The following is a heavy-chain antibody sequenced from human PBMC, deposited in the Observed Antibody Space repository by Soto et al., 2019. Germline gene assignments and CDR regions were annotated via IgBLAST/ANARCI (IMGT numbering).Heavy chain of an antibody. D-gene: IGHD3-16*02. V-gene: IGHV3-11*06. CDR2: ISPGSRYP. CDR3: ARQGMTFGGVIVPILYYFDY. CDR1: GFTFGDSY. Sequence: GGSLRLSCAGSGFTFGDSYMSWIRQAPGKGLEWLSYISPGSRYPAYADSVKGRFTISRDNSKNTLYLQMNSLRAEDTAVYYCARQGMTFGGVIVPILYYFDYWGQGTLVTVSS. J-gene: IGHJ4*02.